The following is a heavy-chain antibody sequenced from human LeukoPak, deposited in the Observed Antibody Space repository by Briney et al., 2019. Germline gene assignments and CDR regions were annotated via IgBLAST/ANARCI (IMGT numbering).Heavy chain of an antibody. CDR3: ARETPCSGGSCYSSYYYYYGMDV. CDR2: IKQDGSEK. D-gene: IGHD2-15*01. J-gene: IGHJ6*02. V-gene: IGHV3-7*01. CDR1: GFTFSSYW. Sequence: GGSLRLSCAASGFTFSSYWMSWVRQAPGKGLEWVANIKQDGSEKYYVDSVKGRFTISRDNAKNSLYLQMNSLRAEDTAVYYCARETPCSGGSCYSSYYYYYGMDVWGQGTTVTVSS.